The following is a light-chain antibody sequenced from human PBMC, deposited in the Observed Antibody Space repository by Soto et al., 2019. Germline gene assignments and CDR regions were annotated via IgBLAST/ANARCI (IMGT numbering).Light chain of an antibody. J-gene: IGKJ4*01. CDR1: QSVSYN. CDR3: QQYKNWPPLT. CDR2: GAF. V-gene: IGKV3-15*01. Sequence: EIVMTQSPATLSVSPGETATLSCRASQSVSYNLAWYQQKPGQGPRLLIYGAFTRATGIPARFSGSGSGTEFTLTHRSLQSEDFAVYYCQQYKNWPPLTFGGGNKVEIK.